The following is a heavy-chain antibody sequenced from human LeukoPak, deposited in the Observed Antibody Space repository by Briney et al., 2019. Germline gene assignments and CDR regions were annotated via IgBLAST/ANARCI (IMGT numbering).Heavy chain of an antibody. CDR3: ARHTMVRGEYDY. D-gene: IGHD3-10*01. Sequence: SETLSLTCTVSGGSISSYYWSWIRQPPGKGLEWIGYIYYSGSTNYNPSLKSRVTISVDTSKNQFSPKLSSVTAADTAVYYCARHTMVRGEYDYWGQGTLVTVSS. V-gene: IGHV4-59*08. CDR2: IYYSGST. CDR1: GGSISSYY. J-gene: IGHJ4*02.